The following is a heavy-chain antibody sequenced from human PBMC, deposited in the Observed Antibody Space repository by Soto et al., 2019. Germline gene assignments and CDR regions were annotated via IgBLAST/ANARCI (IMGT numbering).Heavy chain of an antibody. CDR2: INPGDSDT. CDR3: ARQGEAWYYDFWSGYPSSRYYYYYYMDV. J-gene: IGHJ6*03. Sequence: GESLKISCKGSGYSFTSYWIGWVRQMPGKGLKGMGIINPGDSDTRYSPSFQGQVTISADKSISTAYLQWSSLKASDTAMYYCARQGEAWYYDFWSGYPSSRYYYYYYMDVWGKGTTVTVSS. D-gene: IGHD3-3*01. V-gene: IGHV5-51*01. CDR1: GYSFTSYW.